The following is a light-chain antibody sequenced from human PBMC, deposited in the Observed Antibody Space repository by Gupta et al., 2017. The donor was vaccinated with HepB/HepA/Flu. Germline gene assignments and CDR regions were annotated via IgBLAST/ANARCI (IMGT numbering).Light chain of an antibody. Sequence: SYVLTQPPSVSVAPGKTARITCGGNNIGSKSVHWYQQKPGQAPVLVVYDDSDRPSGIPECVSGSDSATTVTMNRSRVEAGDDYYYYSKEWNRSSVVFGGGTKLTVL. J-gene: IGLJ2*01. V-gene: IGLV3-21*03. CDR3: KEWNRSSVV. CDR1: NIGSKS. CDR2: DDS.